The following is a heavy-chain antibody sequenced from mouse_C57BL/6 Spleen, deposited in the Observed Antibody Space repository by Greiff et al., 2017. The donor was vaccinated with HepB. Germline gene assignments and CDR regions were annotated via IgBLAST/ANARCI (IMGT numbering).Heavy chain of an antibody. CDR1: GFTFSSYA. Sequence: EVKLVESGGGLVKPGGSLKLSCAASGFTFSSYAMSWVRQTPEKRLEWVATISDGGSYTYYPDNVKGRFTISRDNAKNNLYLQMSHLKSEDTAMYYCARDLGRGGFDYWGQGTTLTVAS. V-gene: IGHV5-4*01. CDR2: ISDGGSYT. D-gene: IGHD4-1*01. CDR3: ARDLGRGGFDY. J-gene: IGHJ2*01.